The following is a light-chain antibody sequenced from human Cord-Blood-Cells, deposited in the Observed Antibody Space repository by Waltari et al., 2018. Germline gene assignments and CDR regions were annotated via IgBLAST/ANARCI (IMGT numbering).Light chain of an antibody. CDR1: QSLLHSNGYTY. Sequence: DIVMTQSQLSLPVTTGEPASISCRSSQSLLHSNGYTYLDWYLQKPGQSPQLLIYLGSNRASGVPDRFSGSGSGTDCTLKISRVEAEDVGVDYCMQALQNPFTFGPGTKVDIK. CDR2: LGS. J-gene: IGKJ3*01. CDR3: MQALQNPFT. V-gene: IGKV2-28*01.